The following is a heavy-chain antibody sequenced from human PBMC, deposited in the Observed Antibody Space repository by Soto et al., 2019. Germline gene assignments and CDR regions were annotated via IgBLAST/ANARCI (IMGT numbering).Heavy chain of an antibody. Sequence: PSETLSLTCAVYGGSFSGYYWSWIRQPPGKGLEWIGEINHSGSTNYNPSLKSRVTISVDTSKNQFSLKLSSVTAADTAVYYCARRGYSGYDSWGQGTLVTVSS. D-gene: IGHD5-12*01. CDR2: INHSGST. CDR3: ARRGYSGYDS. CDR1: GGSFSGYY. J-gene: IGHJ5*02. V-gene: IGHV4-34*01.